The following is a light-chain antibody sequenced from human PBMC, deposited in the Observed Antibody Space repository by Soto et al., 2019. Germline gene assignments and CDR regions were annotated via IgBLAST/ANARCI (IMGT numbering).Light chain of an antibody. CDR1: GSDVGSYNL. CDR3: CSYAGSSTHVV. CDR2: EDT. V-gene: IGLV2-23*01. J-gene: IGLJ2*01. Sequence: QSVLTQPASVSGSPGQSITISCTGTGSDVGSYNLVSWYQQHSGKAPKFIIYEDTKRPSGVSNRFSGSKSGNTASLTISGLQAEDEADYYCCSYAGSSTHVVFGGGTQLTVL.